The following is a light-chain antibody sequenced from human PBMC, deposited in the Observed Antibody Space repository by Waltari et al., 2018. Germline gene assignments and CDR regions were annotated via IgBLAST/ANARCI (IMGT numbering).Light chain of an antibody. V-gene: IGLV2-14*03. CDR1: SSDVGTYNY. CDR2: DVS. CDR3: SSYITTNTLEL. J-gene: IGLJ3*02. Sequence: QSALTQPASVSGSPGQSITISCTGTSSDVGTYNYVSWYQQHPGKAPKLLIYDVSYRPSGVSYRFSGSKSGNTASLTISGLQAEDEADYYCSSYITTNTLELFCGGTSLTVL.